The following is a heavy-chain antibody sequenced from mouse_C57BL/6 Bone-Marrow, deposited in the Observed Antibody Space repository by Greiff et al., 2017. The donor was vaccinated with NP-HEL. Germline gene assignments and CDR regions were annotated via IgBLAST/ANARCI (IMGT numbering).Heavy chain of an antibody. CDR1: GFTFSSYA. Sequence: DVMLVESGGGLVKPGGSLKLSCAASGFTFSSYAMSWVRQTPEKRLEWVATISDGGSYTYYPDNVKGRFTISRDNAKNNLYLQMSHLKSEDTAMYYCAREACYSNYWFAYWGQGTLVTVSA. CDR3: AREACYSNYWFAY. CDR2: ISDGGSYT. D-gene: IGHD2-5*01. V-gene: IGHV5-4*01. J-gene: IGHJ3*01.